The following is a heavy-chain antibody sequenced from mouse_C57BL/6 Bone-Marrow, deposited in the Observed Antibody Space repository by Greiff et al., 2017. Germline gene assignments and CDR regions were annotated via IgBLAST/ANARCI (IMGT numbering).Heavy chain of an antibody. Sequence: QVQLKESGPGILQSSQTLSLTCSFSGFSLSTSGMGVSWIRQPSGKGLEWLAHIYWDDDKRYNPSLKSRLTISKDTSRNQVFLKITSVDTADTATYYCARPYYSNYGGLYYAMDYWGQGTSVTVSS. CDR1: GFSLSTSGMG. V-gene: IGHV8-12*01. D-gene: IGHD2-5*01. J-gene: IGHJ4*01. CDR2: IYWDDDK. CDR3: ARPYYSNYGGLYYAMDY.